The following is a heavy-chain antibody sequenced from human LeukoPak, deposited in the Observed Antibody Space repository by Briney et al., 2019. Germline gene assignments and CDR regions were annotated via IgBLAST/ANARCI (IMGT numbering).Heavy chain of an antibody. Sequence: GGSLRLSCAASGFTFSSYAMHWVRQAPGKGLEWVAVISYDGSNKYHADSVKGRFTISRDNSKNTLYLQMNSLRAEDTAVYYCAKSAVVRGTTGTFDYWGQGTLVTVSS. D-gene: IGHD3-10*01. CDR2: ISYDGSNK. V-gene: IGHV3-30-3*01. CDR3: AKSAVVRGTTGTFDY. J-gene: IGHJ4*02. CDR1: GFTFSSYA.